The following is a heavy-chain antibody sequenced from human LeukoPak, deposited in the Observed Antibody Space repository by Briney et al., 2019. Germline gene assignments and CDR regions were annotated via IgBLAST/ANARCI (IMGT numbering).Heavy chain of an antibody. CDR2: IDPSDSYT. V-gene: IGHV5-10-1*01. CDR1: GYSFTSYW. Sequence: KSGESLKISCKVSGYSFTSYWISWVRQMPGKGLEWMGRIDPSDSYTNYRPSFQGHVIISADKSISTAYLQWSSLKASDTAVYYCARRGSSGYYADTFDIWGQGTMVTVSS. D-gene: IGHD3-22*01. CDR3: ARRGSSGYYADTFDI. J-gene: IGHJ3*02.